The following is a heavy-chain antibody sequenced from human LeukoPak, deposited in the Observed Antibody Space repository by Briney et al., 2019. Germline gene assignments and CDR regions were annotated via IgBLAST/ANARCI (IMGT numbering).Heavy chain of an antibody. CDR3: ARGQASDFDY. J-gene: IGHJ4*02. CDR1: GFTFSSYS. CDR2: ISSSSSCI. V-gene: IGHV3-21*01. Sequence: GGSLRLSCAASGFTFSSYSMNWVRQAPGKGLEWVSSISSSSSCIYYVDSVKGRFTISRDNAKNSLYLQMNSLRAEDTAVYYCARGQASDFDYWGQGTLVTVSS.